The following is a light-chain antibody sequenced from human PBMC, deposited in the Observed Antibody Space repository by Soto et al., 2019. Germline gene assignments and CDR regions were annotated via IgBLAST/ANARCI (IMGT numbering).Light chain of an antibody. Sequence: QSALTQPASVSGSPGQSITISCTGTSSDIGGYSSVSWYQQHPGKAPKLIIYDVLNRPSGVSHRFSGSKSGNTASLTISGLQAEDEADYYCSSYRSSNTGVFGGGTQLTVL. CDR1: SSDIGGYSS. CDR2: DVL. V-gene: IGLV2-14*03. CDR3: SSYRSSNTGV. J-gene: IGLJ3*02.